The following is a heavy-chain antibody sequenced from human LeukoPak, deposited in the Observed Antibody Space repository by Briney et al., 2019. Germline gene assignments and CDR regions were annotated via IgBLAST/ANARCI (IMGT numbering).Heavy chain of an antibody. CDR3: ARVLAVAGTRYFDY. CDR1: GFTFSDYY. CDR2: ISSSSSYT. D-gene: IGHD6-19*01. J-gene: IGHJ4*02. Sequence: GGSLRLSCAASGFTFSDYYMRWIRQAPGKGLEWVSYISSSSSYTNYADCVKGRFTISRDNAKNSLYLQMNSLRAEDTAVYYCARVLAVAGTRYFDYWGQGTLVTVSS. V-gene: IGHV3-11*06.